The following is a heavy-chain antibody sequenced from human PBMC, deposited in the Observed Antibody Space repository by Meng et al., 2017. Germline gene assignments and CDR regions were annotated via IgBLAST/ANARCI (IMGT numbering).Heavy chain of an antibody. CDR3: ASNDGTGDRTGGDY. D-gene: IGHD7-27*01. CDR1: GGTFSGNA. Sequence: GRLGLVGAEVRKPGSSVKVSCKATGGTFSGNAISWVRQAPGQGLEWMGGIIPIFGTANYAQKFQGRVTITADESTSTAYMELSSLRSEDTAVYYCASNDGTGDRTGGDYWGQGTLVTVSS. V-gene: IGHV1-69*01. J-gene: IGHJ4*02. CDR2: IIPIFGTA.